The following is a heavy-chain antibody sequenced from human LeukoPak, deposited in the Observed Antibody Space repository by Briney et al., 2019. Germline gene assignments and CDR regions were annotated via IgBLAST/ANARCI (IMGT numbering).Heavy chain of an antibody. V-gene: IGHV3-23*01. J-gene: IGHJ4*02. D-gene: IGHD3-22*01. CDR1: GFTFSSYA. CDR3: AKDTYYYDSSGSFDY. CDR2: ISGSGGST. Sequence: GSLRLSCAASGFTFSSYAMSWVRQAPGKGLEWVSAISGSGGSTYYADSVKGRFTISRDNSKNTLYLQMNSLRAEDTAVYYCAKDTYYYDSSGSFDYWGQGTLVTVSS.